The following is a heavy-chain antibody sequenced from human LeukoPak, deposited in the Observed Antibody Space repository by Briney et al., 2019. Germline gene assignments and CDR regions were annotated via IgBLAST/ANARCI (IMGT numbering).Heavy chain of an antibody. CDR3: ARDNSGRYGMDV. V-gene: IGHV3-66*01. CDR1: GFNVISSY. CDR2: VYAGGST. Sequence: GGSLRLSCAASGFNVISSYMSWVRQAPGKGLEWVSVVYAGGSTYYADSVKGRFTISRDNSKNTLYLQLDSLRAEDAAVYYCARDNSGRYGMDVWGQGTTVAVSS. D-gene: IGHD2-21*01. J-gene: IGHJ6*02.